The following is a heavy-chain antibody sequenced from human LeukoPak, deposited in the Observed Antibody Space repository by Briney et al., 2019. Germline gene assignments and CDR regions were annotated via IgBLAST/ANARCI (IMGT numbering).Heavy chain of an antibody. CDR2: ISYDGSNK. CDR3: AKDHPSYGSGTP. V-gene: IGHV3-30*18. CDR1: GFSFSSYA. J-gene: IGHJ5*02. Sequence: GGSLRFYCVGSGFSFSSYAMSWVRQAPGKGLEWVAVISYDGSNKYYADSVKGRFTISRDNSKNTLYLQMNSLRAEDTAVYYCAKDHPSYGSGTPWGQGTLVTVSS. D-gene: IGHD3-10*01.